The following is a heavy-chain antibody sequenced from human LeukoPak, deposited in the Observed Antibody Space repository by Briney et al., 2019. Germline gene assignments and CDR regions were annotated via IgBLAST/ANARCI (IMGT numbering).Heavy chain of an antibody. CDR3: AREVELVAATVSGWFDP. Sequence: GPSVKLSCKASGYTFTGYYMHWVRQAPGQGLEWMGWINPNSGGTNYAQTFQGRVTMTRDTSISTAYMELSRLRSDDTAVYYCAREVELVAATVSGWFDPWGQGTLVTVSS. CDR2: INPNSGGT. CDR1: GYTFTGYY. D-gene: IGHD2-15*01. J-gene: IGHJ5*02. V-gene: IGHV1-2*02.